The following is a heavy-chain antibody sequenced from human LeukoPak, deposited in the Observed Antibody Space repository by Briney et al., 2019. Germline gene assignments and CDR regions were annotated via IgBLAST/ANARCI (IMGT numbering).Heavy chain of an antibody. J-gene: IGHJ4*02. CDR1: GFTFSSYA. V-gene: IGHV3-23*01. CDR2: ISGGGGST. Sequence: GSLRLSCAASGFTFSSYAMSWVRQAPGKGLEWVSAISGGGGSTYYADSVKGRFTISRDNSKNTLYLQMNSLRAEDTAVYYCAKPSNIGPHYFDYWGQGTLVTVSS. D-gene: IGHD3-16*01. CDR3: AKPSNIGPHYFDY.